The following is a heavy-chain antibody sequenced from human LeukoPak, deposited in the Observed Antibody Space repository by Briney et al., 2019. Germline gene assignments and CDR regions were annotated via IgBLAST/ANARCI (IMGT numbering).Heavy chain of an antibody. D-gene: IGHD6-13*01. CDR2: TSAYSGDT. CDR3: ARDGSAGGTHFDY. V-gene: IGHV1-18*01. Sequence: ASVKVSCKTSGYTFTYYGISWVRQAPGQGLEWRGWTSAYSGDTNYAQKFQGRVTMTRDISTSTAYMELRSLRSDDTAFYYCARDGSAGGTHFDYWGQGTLVTVSS. J-gene: IGHJ4*02. CDR1: GYTFTYYG.